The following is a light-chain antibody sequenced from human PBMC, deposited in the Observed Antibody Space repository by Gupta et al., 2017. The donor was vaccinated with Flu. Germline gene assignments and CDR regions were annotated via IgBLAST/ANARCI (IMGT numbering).Light chain of an antibody. Sequence: DIVMTQSSDALAVSPGERATINCKSSQSVLYSSNNKNYLAWYQQKPGQPPKLLIYWASTRESGVPDRFSGSGSGTDFTLTISSLQAEDVAVYYCQQYDSTPWTFGQGTRLEMK. CDR3: QQYDSTPWT. CDR2: WAS. J-gene: IGKJ1*01. V-gene: IGKV4-1*01. CDR1: QSVLYSSNNKNY.